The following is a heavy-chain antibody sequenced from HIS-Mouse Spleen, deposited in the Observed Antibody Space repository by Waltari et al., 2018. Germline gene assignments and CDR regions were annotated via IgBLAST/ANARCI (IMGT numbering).Heavy chain of an antibody. Sequence: QLQLQESGPGLVKPSETLSLTCTVSGGSISSSSYYWGWIRQPPGKGLEWIGSIYYSGGTYYNPPLKSRVTISVDTSKNQFSLKLSSVTAADTAVYYCARGWGYYFDYWGQGTLVTVSS. J-gene: IGHJ4*02. CDR3: ARGWGYYFDY. CDR1: GGSISSSSYY. D-gene: IGHD3-16*01. CDR2: IYYSGGT. V-gene: IGHV4-39*07.